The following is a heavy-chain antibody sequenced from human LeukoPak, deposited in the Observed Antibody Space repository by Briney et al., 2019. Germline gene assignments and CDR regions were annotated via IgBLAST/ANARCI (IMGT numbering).Heavy chain of an antibody. Sequence: GGSLRLSCTASGFIFRNYWMSWVRQAPGKGLEWISYISSSGSSIYYADSVKGRFTISRDNAKNSLYLQMNSLRAEDTAVYYCARSLRFLEWLKNFDYWGQGTLVTASS. CDR3: ARSLRFLEWLKNFDY. V-gene: IGHV3-11*01. CDR1: GFIFRNYW. CDR2: ISSSGSSI. D-gene: IGHD3-3*01. J-gene: IGHJ4*02.